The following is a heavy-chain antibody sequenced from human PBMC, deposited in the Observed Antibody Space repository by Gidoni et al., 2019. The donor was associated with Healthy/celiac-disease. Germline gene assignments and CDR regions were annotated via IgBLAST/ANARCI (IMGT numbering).Heavy chain of an antibody. Sequence: ELQLVESGVGLVQPGGSLRLSCAASGFTFSSYSMNWVRQATGKGLEWVSYISSSSSTIYYADSVKGRFTISRDNAKNSLYLKRNSLRDEDTAVYYCARDGELLDYWGQGTLVTVSS. J-gene: IGHJ4*02. D-gene: IGHD1-26*01. CDR2: ISSSSSTI. CDR3: ARDGELLDY. CDR1: GFTFSSYS. V-gene: IGHV3-48*02.